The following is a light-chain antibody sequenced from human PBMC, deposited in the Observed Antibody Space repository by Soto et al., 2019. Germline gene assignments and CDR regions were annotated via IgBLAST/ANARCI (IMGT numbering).Light chain of an antibody. Sequence: SYELTQPPSVSVSPGQTARITCSGDALPKQYAYWYRQKPGQAPVLVIYKDSERPSGIPERFSGSSSGTTVTLTISGVQAEDEADYYCQSADSSGILFGGGTQLTVL. CDR3: QSADSSGIL. CDR1: ALPKQY. J-gene: IGLJ2*01. V-gene: IGLV3-25*03. CDR2: KDS.